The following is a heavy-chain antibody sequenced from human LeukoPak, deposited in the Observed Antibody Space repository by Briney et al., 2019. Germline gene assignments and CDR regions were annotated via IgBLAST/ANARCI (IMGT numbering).Heavy chain of an antibody. CDR1: GFTFSSYS. V-gene: IGHV3-21*01. CDR2: ISSSSSYI. D-gene: IGHD1-1*01. CDR3: AKSSTGTTGYVDY. Sequence: GGSLRLSCAASGFTFSSYSMNWVRQAPGKGLEWVSSISSSSSYIYYADSVKGRFTISRDNAKNSPYLQMNSLRAEDTAVYHCAKSSTGTTGYVDYWGQGTLVTVSS. J-gene: IGHJ4*02.